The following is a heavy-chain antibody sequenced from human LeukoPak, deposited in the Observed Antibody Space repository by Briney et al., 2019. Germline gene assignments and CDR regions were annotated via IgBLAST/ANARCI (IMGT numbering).Heavy chain of an antibody. D-gene: IGHD3-3*01. V-gene: IGHV1-18*01. CDR1: GYTFTSYG. J-gene: IGHJ3*02. CDR2: ISAYNGNT. CDR3: AREPLHTICPWCEKGVAFYN. Sequence: ASVKVSCKASGYTFTSYGISWVRQAPGQGLEWMGWISAYNGNTNYAQKLQGRVTMTTDTSTSTAYMELRSLRSDDTAVYYCAREPLHTICPWCEKGVAFYNWGQGTMVTVSS.